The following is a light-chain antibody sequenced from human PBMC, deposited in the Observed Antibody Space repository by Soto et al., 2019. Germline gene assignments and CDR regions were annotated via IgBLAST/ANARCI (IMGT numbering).Light chain of an antibody. CDR3: MQRVQFPRT. V-gene: IGKV2D-29*01. CDR2: EVS. Sequence: DIVMTQTPLSLSATPGQPASISCKSSQSLLGSDGKTYLSWYLQKPGHPPQLLIFEVSNHFSGVSDRFSRSGSGTDFTLTISRVAAEDVGAYYCMQRVQFPRTFGGGTNVDIK. J-gene: IGKJ4*01. CDR1: QSLLGSDGKTY.